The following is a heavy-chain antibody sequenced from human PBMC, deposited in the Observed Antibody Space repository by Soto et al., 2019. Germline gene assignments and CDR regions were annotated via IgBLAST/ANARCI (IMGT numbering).Heavy chain of an antibody. CDR1: GGSFSGYY. CDR3: ARASSYLDWFPDFWYFDL. D-gene: IGHD3-9*01. J-gene: IGHJ2*01. CDR2: INHSGST. V-gene: IGHV4-34*01. Sequence: QVQLQQWGAGLLKPSETLSLTCAVYGGSFSGYYWSWIRQPPGKGLEWIGEINHSGSTNYNPSLKSRVTISVDTSKNQFSLKLSSVTAADTAVYYCARASSYLDWFPDFWYFDLWGRGTLVTVSS.